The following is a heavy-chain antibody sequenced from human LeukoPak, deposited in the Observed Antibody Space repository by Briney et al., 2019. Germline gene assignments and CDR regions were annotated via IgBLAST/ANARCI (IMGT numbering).Heavy chain of an antibody. Sequence: PSETLSLTCTVSGGSINSYYWNWIRQPAGKGLEWIGRIYTSGSTNYNPSLKSRVTMSVDTSKNQFSLKLSSVTAADTAVYYCARDIVSTLSGVDAFDIWGQGTMVTVSS. CDR3: ARDIVSTLSGVDAFDI. CDR1: GGSINSYY. V-gene: IGHV4-4*07. J-gene: IGHJ3*02. D-gene: IGHD5/OR15-5a*01. CDR2: IYTSGST.